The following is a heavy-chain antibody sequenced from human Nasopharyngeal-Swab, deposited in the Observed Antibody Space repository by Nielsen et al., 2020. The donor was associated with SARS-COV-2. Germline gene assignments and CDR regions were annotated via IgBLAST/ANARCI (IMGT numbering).Heavy chain of an antibody. D-gene: IGHD3-22*01. CDR2: IYYSGST. V-gene: IGHV4-30-4*01. J-gene: IGHJ5*02. Sequence: RQAPGKGLEWIGYIYYSGSTYCNPSLKSRVTISVDTSKNQFSLKLSSVTAADTAVYYCARDYYDSSGYYGGFDPWGQGTLVTVSS. CDR3: ARDYYDSSGYYGGFDP.